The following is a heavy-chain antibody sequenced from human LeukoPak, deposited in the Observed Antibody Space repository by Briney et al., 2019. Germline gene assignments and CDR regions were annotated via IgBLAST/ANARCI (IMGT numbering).Heavy chain of an antibody. Sequence: PGGSLRLSCAASGFTFSDYYMSWIRQAPGKGLEWVSYISSSGSTIYYADSVKGRFTISRDNAKNSLYLQMNSLRAEDTAVYYCATVYDILTGYYTGLDYWGREPWSPSPQ. D-gene: IGHD3-9*01. V-gene: IGHV3-11*04. CDR1: GFTFSDYY. CDR2: ISSSGSTI. CDR3: ATVYDILTGYYTGLDY. J-gene: IGHJ4*02.